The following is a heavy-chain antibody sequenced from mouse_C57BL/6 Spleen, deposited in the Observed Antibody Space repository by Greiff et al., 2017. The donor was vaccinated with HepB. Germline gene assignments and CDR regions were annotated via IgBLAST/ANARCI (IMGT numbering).Heavy chain of an antibody. D-gene: IGHD1-1*01. CDR1: GYTFTSYW. V-gene: IGHV1-50*01. Sequence: VQLQQPGAELVKPGASVKLSCKASGYTFTSYWMQWVKQRPGQGLEWIGEIDPSDSYTNYNQKFKGKATLTVDTSSSTAYMQLLSLTSEDSAVYYCARFSTRDYWGQGTTLTVSS. J-gene: IGHJ2*01. CDR2: IDPSDSYT. CDR3: ARFSTRDY.